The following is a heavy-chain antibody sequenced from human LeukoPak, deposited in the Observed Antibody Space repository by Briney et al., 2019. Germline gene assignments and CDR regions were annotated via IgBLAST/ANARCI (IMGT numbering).Heavy chain of an antibody. V-gene: IGHV1-18*01. CDR2: ISTYNGNT. J-gene: IGHJ4*02. CDR1: GYTFTKYG. CDR3: ARDQGRGADNY. D-gene: IGHD3-10*01. Sequence: ASVKVSCKASGYTFTKYGITWVRQAPGQGLEWMGWISTYNGNTNYAQRLQGRVTMTTDTSTSTAYMELRSLRSDDTAVYYCARDQGRGADNYWGQGTLVTVSS.